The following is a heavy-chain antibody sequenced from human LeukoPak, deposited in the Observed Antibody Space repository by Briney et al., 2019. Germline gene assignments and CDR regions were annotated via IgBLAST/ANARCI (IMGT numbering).Heavy chain of an antibody. CDR1: GFTFSSYS. CDR3: ARDHCSSTSCYAFGWFDP. V-gene: IGHV3-48*01. CDR2: ISSSSSTI. J-gene: IGHJ5*02. D-gene: IGHD2-2*01. Sequence: QPGGSLQLSCAASGFTFSSYSMNWVRQAPGKGLEWVSYISSSSSTIYYADSVKGRFTISRDNAKNSLYLQMNSLRAEDTAVYYCARDHCSSTSCYAFGWFDPWGQGTLVTVSS.